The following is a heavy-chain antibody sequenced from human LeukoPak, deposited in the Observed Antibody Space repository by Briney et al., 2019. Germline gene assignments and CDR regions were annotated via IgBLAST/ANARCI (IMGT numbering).Heavy chain of an antibody. J-gene: IGHJ5*02. CDR1: GGSISSYY. V-gene: IGHV4-4*07. Sequence: SETLSLTCTVSGGSISSYYWSWIRQPAGKGLEWIGRIYTSGSTNYNPSLKSRVTMSVDTSKNQFSLKLSSVTAADTAVYYCARDRAQQFGELLYNWFDPWGQGTLVAVSS. D-gene: IGHD3-10*01. CDR3: ARDRAQQFGELLYNWFDP. CDR2: IYTSGST.